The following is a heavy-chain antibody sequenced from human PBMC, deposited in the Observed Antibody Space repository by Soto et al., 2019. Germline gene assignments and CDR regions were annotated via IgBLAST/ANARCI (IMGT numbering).Heavy chain of an antibody. D-gene: IGHD2-15*01. J-gene: IGHJ6*02. V-gene: IGHV1-69*01. Sequence: QVQLVQSGAEVKKPGSSVKVSCKASGGTFSSYAISWVRQAPGQGLEWMGGIIPIFGTANYAQKFQGRVTITADESTSTAYMELSSLRSEDAAVYYCARADIVVVVAATDRYYYGMDVWGQGTTVTLSS. CDR1: GGTFSSYA. CDR3: ARADIVVVVAATDRYYYGMDV. CDR2: IIPIFGTA.